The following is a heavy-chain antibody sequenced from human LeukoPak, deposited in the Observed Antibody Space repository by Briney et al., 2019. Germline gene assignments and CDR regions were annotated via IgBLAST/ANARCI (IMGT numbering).Heavy chain of an antibody. CDR3: ARPSGYDSSSSGPIWFDP. Sequence: SETLSLTCTVSGGSISSSSYYWGWIRQPPGKGLEWIGSIYYSGSTYYNPSLKSRATISVDTSKNQFSLKLSSVTAADTAVYYCARPSGYDSSSSGPIWFDPWGQGTLDTVSS. D-gene: IGHD6-6*01. CDR2: IYYSGST. J-gene: IGHJ5*02. CDR1: GGSISSSSYY. V-gene: IGHV4-39*01.